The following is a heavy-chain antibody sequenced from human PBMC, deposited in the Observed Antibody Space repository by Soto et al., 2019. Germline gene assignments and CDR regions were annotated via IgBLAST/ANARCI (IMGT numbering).Heavy chain of an antibody. CDR2: IIPIFGTA. CDR1: GGTFSSYA. CDR3: ARRGYGDYGVHYYYGMDV. Sequence: QVQLVQSGAEVKKPGSSVKVSCKASGGTFSSYAISWVRQAPGQGLEWMGGIIPIFGTANYAQQFQGRVTITADKSTSTAYMELSSLRSEDTAVYYCARRGYGDYGVHYYYGMDVWGQGTTVTVSS. D-gene: IGHD4-17*01. J-gene: IGHJ6*02. V-gene: IGHV1-69*06.